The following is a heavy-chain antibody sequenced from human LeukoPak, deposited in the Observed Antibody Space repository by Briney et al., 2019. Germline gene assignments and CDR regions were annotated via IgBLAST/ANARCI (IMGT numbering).Heavy chain of an antibody. V-gene: IGHV4-34*01. CDR3: ARGQVPAARGYNWFDP. J-gene: IGHJ5*02. Sequence: SETLSLTCAVYGWSFNDYYWNWIRQPPGKGLEWIGEINARGDTNYNPSLKSRVTISIDTSKTQFSLRLTSMIAADTALYYCARGQVPAARGYNWFDPWGQGTLVTVSS. CDR1: GWSFNDYY. D-gene: IGHD2-2*01. CDR2: INARGDT.